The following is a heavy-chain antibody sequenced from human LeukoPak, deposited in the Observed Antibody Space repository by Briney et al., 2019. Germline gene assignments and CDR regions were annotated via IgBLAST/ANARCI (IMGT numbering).Heavy chain of an antibody. V-gene: IGHV4-59*01. CDR2: IYYSGST. CDR3: ARGGYYDSSGYDHYYGMDV. J-gene: IGHJ6*02. Sequence: SETLSLTCTVSGGSISSYYWSWIRQPPGKGLEWIGYIYYSGSTNYNTSLMSRVTISVDTSKSQFSLKLSSVTAADTAVYYCARGGYYDSSGYDHYYGMDVWGQGTTVTVSS. D-gene: IGHD3-22*01. CDR1: GGSISSYY.